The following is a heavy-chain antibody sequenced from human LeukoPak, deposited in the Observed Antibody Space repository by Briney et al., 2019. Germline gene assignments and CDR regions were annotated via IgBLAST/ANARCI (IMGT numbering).Heavy chain of an antibody. V-gene: IGHV3-30*03. J-gene: IGHJ4*02. D-gene: IGHD3-16*02. Sequence: PGGSLRLSCAASGFTFSSYGMHWVRQAPGKGLEWVAVISYDGSNKYYADSVKGRFTISRDNSKNTLYLQMNSLRAEETAVYDCAREGYYDYVWGSDRQHHFDYWGEGTLVTVSS. CDR2: ISYDGSNK. CDR3: AREGYYDYVWGSDRQHHFDY. CDR1: GFTFSSYG.